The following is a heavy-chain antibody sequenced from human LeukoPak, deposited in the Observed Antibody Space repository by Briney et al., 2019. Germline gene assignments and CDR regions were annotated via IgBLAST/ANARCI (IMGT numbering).Heavy chain of an antibody. CDR3: ARGGGKLDN. D-gene: IGHD6-25*01. J-gene: IGHJ4*02. Sequence: PGGSLRLSCTASGFTLSSYWMSWVRQTPGKGLEWVATIKHDGSEESYVDSVKGRFTISRDNAKNSLYLQMNSLRADDTAVFYCARGGGKLDNWGQGTLVTVSS. V-gene: IGHV3-7*01. CDR2: IKHDGSEE. CDR1: GFTLSSYW.